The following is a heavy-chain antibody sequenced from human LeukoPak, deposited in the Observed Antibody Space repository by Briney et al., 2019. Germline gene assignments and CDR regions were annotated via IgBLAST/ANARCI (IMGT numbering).Heavy chain of an antibody. V-gene: IGHV4-34*01. Sequence: KPSETLSLTCAVYGGSFSGYYWSWIRQPPGKGLEWIGEINHSGSTNYNPSLKSRVTISVDTSKSQFSLKLSSVTAADTAVYYCARLDSRGSDDFWGQGILVTVSS. CDR3: ARLDSRGSDDF. CDR1: GGSFSGYY. J-gene: IGHJ4*02. D-gene: IGHD6-25*01. CDR2: INHSGST.